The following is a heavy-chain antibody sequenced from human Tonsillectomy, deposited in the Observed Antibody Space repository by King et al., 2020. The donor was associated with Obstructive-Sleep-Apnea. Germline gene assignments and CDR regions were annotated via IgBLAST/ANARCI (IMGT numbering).Heavy chain of an antibody. CDR2: LYYSGTT. CDR1: GGSISSRSYY. J-gene: IGHJ2*01. Sequence: RLQLQESGPGLVKPSETLSLTCTVSGGSISSRSYYWGWIRQPPGKGREWIGNLYYSGTTYYNPSLKSRAIISLDTSKNQFSLKLSSVSAADTAVYFCARDRKAATGNYWHFDLWGHGALVTVSS. D-gene: IGHD6-13*01. V-gene: IGHV4-39*06. CDR3: ARDRKAATGNYWHFDL.